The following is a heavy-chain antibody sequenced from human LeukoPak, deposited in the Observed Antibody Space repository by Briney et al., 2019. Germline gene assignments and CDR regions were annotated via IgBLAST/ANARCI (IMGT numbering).Heavy chain of an antibody. V-gene: IGHV3-33*01. CDR2: IWYDGSNK. Sequence: GGSLRLSCAASGFTFSSYGMHWVRQAPGKRLEWVSVIWYDGSNKYYADSVKGRFTISRDNSKNTLYLQMNSLRAEDTAVYYCARDRYYYDSSGYYAHYWGQGTLVTVSS. J-gene: IGHJ4*02. D-gene: IGHD3-22*01. CDR3: ARDRYYYDSSGYYAHY. CDR1: GFTFSSYG.